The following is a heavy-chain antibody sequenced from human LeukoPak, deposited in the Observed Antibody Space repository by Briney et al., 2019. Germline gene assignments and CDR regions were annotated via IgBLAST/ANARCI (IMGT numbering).Heavy chain of an antibody. CDR1: GFTFSNAW. J-gene: IGHJ4*02. Sequence: GGSLRLSCAASGFTFSNAWMSWVRQAPGKGLEWVSSISSSSSYIYYADSVKGRFTISRDNAKNSLYLQMNSLRAEDTAVYYCARDTPETGFDYWGQGTLVTVSS. D-gene: IGHD5-24*01. CDR3: ARDTPETGFDY. CDR2: ISSSSSYI. V-gene: IGHV3-21*01.